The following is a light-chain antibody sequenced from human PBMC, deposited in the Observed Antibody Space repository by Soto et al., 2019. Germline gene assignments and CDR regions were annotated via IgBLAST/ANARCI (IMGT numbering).Light chain of an antibody. CDR3: QQYNNWPPWT. CDR2: GAS. CDR1: QSVSSN. Sequence: EIVMTQSPATLSVSPGERATLSCRASQSVSSNLGWYQQKPGQAPRLLIFGASTRATGVPARFSGSGSGTEFTLTISSLRSEDFALYYCQQYNNWPPWTFGQGTKVEIK. V-gene: IGKV3-15*01. J-gene: IGKJ1*01.